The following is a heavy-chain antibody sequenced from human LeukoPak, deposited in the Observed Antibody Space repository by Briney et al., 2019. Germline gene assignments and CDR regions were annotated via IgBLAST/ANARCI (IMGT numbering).Heavy chain of an antibody. Sequence: GGSLRLSCAGSGLTFSSYAMSWVRQAPGKGLEWVSAISGSGGSTYYADSVKGRFTISRDNSKNTLYLQMNSLRAEDTAVYYCAKDRGVTPRFFDYWGQGTLVTVSS. CDR3: AKDRGVTPRFFDY. CDR2: ISGSGGST. D-gene: IGHD3-10*01. J-gene: IGHJ4*02. CDR1: GLTFSSYA. V-gene: IGHV3-23*01.